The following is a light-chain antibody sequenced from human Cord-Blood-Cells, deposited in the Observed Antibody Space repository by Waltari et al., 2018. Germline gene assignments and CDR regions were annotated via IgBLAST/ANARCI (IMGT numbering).Light chain of an antibody. CDR1: SGSIASNY. CDR2: EDN. CDR3: QSYDSSNWV. V-gene: IGLV6-57*01. J-gene: IGLJ3*02. Sequence: NFMLTQPHSVSESPGKTVTISCTRSSGSIASNYVPWYQQRPGSSPTTVIYEDNHRPSGVPDRFSGTIDSSSNSASLTISGLKTEDEADYYCQSYDSSNWVFGGGTKLTVL.